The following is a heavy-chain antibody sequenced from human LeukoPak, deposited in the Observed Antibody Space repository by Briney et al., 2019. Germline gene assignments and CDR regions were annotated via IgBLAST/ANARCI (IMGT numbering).Heavy chain of an antibody. V-gene: IGHV1-69*13. CDR3: ARGNYGDYLGY. J-gene: IGHJ4*02. D-gene: IGHD4-17*01. Sequence: ASVKVSCKASGGTFSSYAISWVRQAPGQGLEWTGGIIPIFGTANYAQKFQGRVTITADESTSTAYMELSSLRSEDTAVYYCARGNYGDYLGYWGQGTLVTVSS. CDR1: GGTFSSYA. CDR2: IIPIFGTA.